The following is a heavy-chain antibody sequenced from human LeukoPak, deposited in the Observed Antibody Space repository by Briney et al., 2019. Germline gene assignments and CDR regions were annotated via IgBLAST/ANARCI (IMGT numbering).Heavy chain of an antibody. V-gene: IGHV1-8*01. CDR1: GYTFTSYD. CDR2: MNPNSGNT. D-gene: IGHD6-13*01. Sequence: ASVKVSCKASGYTFTSYDINWVRQATGQGLEWMGWMNPNSGNTGYAQKFQGRVTMTRNTSISTAYMELRSLRSDDTAVYYCARGRAAASFSGPNWFDPWGQGTLVTVSS. CDR3: ARGRAAASFSGPNWFDP. J-gene: IGHJ5*02.